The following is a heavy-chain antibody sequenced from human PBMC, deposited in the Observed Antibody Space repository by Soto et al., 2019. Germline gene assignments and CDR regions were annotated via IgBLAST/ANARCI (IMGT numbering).Heavy chain of an antibody. D-gene: IGHD4-17*01. CDR2: VYHSGST. J-gene: IGHJ4*02. Sequence: QVQLQESGPGLVKPSETLSLTCDVSGDSISSPTWWTWVRRPPGKGLEWIGEVYHSGSTNYNSSLKSRVTISVDKSKNQFSLRLTSVTAADTAVYYCATRAPIDGDPYWGQGTLVTVSS. CDR3: ATRAPIDGDPY. V-gene: IGHV4-4*02. CDR1: GDSISSPTW.